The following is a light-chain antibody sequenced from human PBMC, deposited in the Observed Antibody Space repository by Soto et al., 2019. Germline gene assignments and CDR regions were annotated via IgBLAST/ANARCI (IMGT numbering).Light chain of an antibody. Sequence: QSVLTQPASVSGSPGQSTTVSCTGTSSDVGSYNEVSWYQQRPGKAPKLILYDVSNRPSGVSNRFSGSKSGNTASLTISGLQAEDEADYYCSSHASRSTLIFGGGTKLTVL. CDR1: SSDVGSYNE. CDR3: SSHASRSTLI. V-gene: IGLV2-14*03. CDR2: DVS. J-gene: IGLJ2*01.